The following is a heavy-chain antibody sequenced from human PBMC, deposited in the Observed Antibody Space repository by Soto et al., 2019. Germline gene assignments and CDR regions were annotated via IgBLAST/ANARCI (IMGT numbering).Heavy chain of an antibody. CDR2: ISGSGGST. J-gene: IGHJ4*02. CDR1: GFTFSSYA. CDR3: AKEYRYSSSWYYFDY. Sequence: EVQLLESGGGLAQPGGSLRLSCAASGFTFSSYAMSWVRQAPGKGLEWVSAISGSGGSTYYADSVKGRFTISRDNSKNTLYLQMNSLRAEDTVVYYCAKEYRYSSSWYYFDYWGQGTLVTVSS. D-gene: IGHD6-13*01. V-gene: IGHV3-23*01.